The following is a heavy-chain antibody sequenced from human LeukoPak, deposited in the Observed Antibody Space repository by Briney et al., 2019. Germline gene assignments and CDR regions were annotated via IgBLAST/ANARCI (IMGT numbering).Heavy chain of an antibody. CDR2: ITRSSTST. CDR3: ARDNWNDAPGGFDP. J-gene: IGHJ5*02. CDR1: GFTFSSCS. V-gene: IGHV3-21*01. D-gene: IGHD1-20*01. Sequence: GGSLRLSCAASGFTFSSCSMNWVRQAPGKGLEWVSSITRSSTSTYYTDSVRGRFTISRDNAKNSLYLQMSSLRAEDTAVYYCARDNWNDAPGGFDPWGQGTLVTVSS.